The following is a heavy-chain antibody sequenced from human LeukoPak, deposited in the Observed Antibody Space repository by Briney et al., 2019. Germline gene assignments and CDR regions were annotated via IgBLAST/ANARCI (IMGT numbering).Heavy chain of an antibody. D-gene: IGHD3-10*01. Sequence: PSETLSLTCTVSGGSISSYYWSWIRQPPGKGLEWIGYIYYSGSTNYNPSLKSRVTISVDTSKNQFSLKLSSVTAADTAVYYCAREGDLWSFDYWGQGTLVTVS. CDR2: IYYSGST. J-gene: IGHJ4*02. V-gene: IGHV4-59*01. CDR3: AREGDLWSFDY. CDR1: GGSISSYY.